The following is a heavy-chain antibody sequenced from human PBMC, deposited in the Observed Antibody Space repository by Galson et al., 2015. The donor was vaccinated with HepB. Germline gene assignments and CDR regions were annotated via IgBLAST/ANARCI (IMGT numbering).Heavy chain of an antibody. CDR1: GFTVSTNY. J-gene: IGHJ4*02. CDR3: ARVDLYFGSRRSGY. D-gene: IGHD3-10*01. Sequence: SLRLSCAASGFTVSTNYMSWVRQAPGKGLEWVSIIYSGDITYYADSVKGRFTISRDTSKNTLYLQMNSLRVEDTAVYYCARVDLYFGSRRSGYWGQGTLVTVSS. CDR2: IYSGDIT. V-gene: IGHV3-53*01.